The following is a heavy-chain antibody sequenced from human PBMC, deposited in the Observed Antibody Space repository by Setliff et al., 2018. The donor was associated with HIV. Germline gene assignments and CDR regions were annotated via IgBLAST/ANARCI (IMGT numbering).Heavy chain of an antibody. V-gene: IGHV4-34*01. D-gene: IGHD6-13*01. Sequence: SETLSLTCAVYGGSFSGYYWSWIRQPPGKGLEWIGEINHSGSTNYNPSLKSRVTISVDTSKDQFSLKLSSVTAADTAVYYCARGLGQQLGRFWYSDLWGRGTLVTVSS. J-gene: IGHJ2*01. CDR3: ARGLGQQLGRFWYSDL. CDR1: GGSFSGYY. CDR2: INHSGST.